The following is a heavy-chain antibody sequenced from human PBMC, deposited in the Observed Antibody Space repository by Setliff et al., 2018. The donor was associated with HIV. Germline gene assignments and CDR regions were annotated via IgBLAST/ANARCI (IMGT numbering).Heavy chain of an antibody. CDR1: GYTLTSYY. V-gene: IGHV1-46*01. D-gene: IGHD3-22*01. CDR2: VNPSGGGT. Sequence: ASVKVSCKASGYTLTSYYMHWVRQAPGRGLEWMGIVNPSGGGTSNAQKFQGRITLPRDTSTNTVYMELRSLRSEDTAVYYCATYHYYDSSAYFIDLYYFDYWGQGTLVTVSS. CDR3: ATYHYYDSSAYFIDLYYFDY. J-gene: IGHJ4*02.